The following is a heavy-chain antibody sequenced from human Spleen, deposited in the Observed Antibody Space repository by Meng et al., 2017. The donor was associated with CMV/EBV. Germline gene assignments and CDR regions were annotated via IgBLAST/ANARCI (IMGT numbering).Heavy chain of an antibody. CDR3: ASTNSRGYYFDY. D-gene: IGHD3-22*01. Sequence: GESLKISCAASGFTVSSNYMSWVRQAPGKGLEWVSVIYSGGSTYYADSVKGRFTIYRDNSKNTLYLQMNSLRAEDTAVYYCASTNSRGYYFDYWGQGTLVTVSS. J-gene: IGHJ4*02. CDR2: IYSGGST. CDR1: GFTVSSNY. V-gene: IGHV3-66*02.